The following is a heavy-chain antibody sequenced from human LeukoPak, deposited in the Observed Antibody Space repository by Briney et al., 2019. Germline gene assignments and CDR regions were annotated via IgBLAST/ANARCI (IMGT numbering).Heavy chain of an antibody. J-gene: IGHJ1*01. V-gene: IGHV4-34*01. CDR3: ASTGATGIIYAKYFQH. D-gene: IGHD1-26*01. CDR2: INHSGST. CDR1: GGSFSGYY. Sequence: SETLSLTCAVYGGSFSGYYWSWIRQPPGKGLEWIGEINHSGSTNYNPSLKSRVTISVDTSKNQFSLKLSSVTAADTAVYYCASTGATGIIYAKYFQHGGQGTLVTVSS.